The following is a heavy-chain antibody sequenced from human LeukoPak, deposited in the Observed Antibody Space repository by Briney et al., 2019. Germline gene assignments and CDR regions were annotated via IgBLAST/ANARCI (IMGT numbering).Heavy chain of an antibody. CDR3: PKDSASPSDELVWADY. Sequence: GKVSCKAAGYSFTSYGISMVRQAPGQGVEGVGGIGACNGSRNNAQRLQGRVTMTTDTSTSTAYMELRSLRSDDTAVYYCPKDSASPSDELVWADYWGQGTLVTVSS. CDR1: GYSFTSYG. CDR2: IGACNGSR. V-gene: IGHV1-18*01. D-gene: IGHD6-13*01. J-gene: IGHJ4*02.